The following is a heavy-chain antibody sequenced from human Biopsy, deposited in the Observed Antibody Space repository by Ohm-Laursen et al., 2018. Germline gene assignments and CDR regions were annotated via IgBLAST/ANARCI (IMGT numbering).Heavy chain of an antibody. J-gene: IGHJ4*02. D-gene: IGHD1-1*01. CDR1: GYTLNELS. CDR2: FAPENGKT. V-gene: IGHV1-24*01. CDR3: AADINVWNVNY. Sequence: SVKVSCKASGYTLNELSTHWVRQVPGKGLEWMGGFAPENGKTVYAQNFQARVSLTEDTSTDTAYMELRSLRSEDTAVYYCAADINVWNVNYWGQGTQVTVSS.